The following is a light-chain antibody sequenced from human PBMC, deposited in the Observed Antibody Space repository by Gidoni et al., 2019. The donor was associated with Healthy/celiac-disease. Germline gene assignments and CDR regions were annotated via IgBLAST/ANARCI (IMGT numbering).Light chain of an antibody. CDR2: DVT. V-gene: IGLV2-14*01. CDR1: SSDVGGYNY. J-gene: IGLJ3*02. Sequence: QSALTQPVSVSGSPGQSITIPCTGSSSDVGGYNYVSWYQQHPGKAPKFMIYDVTNRPSGVSNRFAGSKSGNTASLTISGLQAEDEADYYCSSYTSSSIWVFGGGTKLTVL. CDR3: SSYTSSSIWV.